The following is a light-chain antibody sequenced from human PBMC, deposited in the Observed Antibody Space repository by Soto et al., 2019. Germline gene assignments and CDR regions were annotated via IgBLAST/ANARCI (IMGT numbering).Light chain of an antibody. V-gene: IGKV1-5*01. J-gene: IGKJ1*01. CDR3: RQYNSYWT. CDR2: AAS. CDR1: QSISSW. Sequence: DIQRIPAPSSLSASVGDRAASACRASQSISSWLAWYQQKPGKAPKLLIYAASSLQSGVPSRFSGSGSGTEFTLTISSLQPDDFATYYCRQYNSYWTFGQGTEV.